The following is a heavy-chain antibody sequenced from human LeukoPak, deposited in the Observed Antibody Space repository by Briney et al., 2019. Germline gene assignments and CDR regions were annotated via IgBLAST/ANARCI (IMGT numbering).Heavy chain of an antibody. V-gene: IGHV1-2*02. J-gene: IGHJ4*02. CDR2: INPISGGT. CDR3: ARDLGDYIFYFDF. Sequence: ASVKVSCKATGYTFTDYYIHWVRPAPGQGLEWVGWINPISGGTYYAQKFQGRVTMTRDTSISTAYMELSRLRSDDTAVYYCARDLGDYIFYFDFWGQGTLVTVSS. CDR1: GYTFTDYY. D-gene: IGHD4-17*01.